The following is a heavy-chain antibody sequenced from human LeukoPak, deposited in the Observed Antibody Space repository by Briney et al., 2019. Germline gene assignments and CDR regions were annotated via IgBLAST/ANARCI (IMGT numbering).Heavy chain of an antibody. J-gene: IGHJ4*02. V-gene: IGHV4-39*01. CDR2: IYYSGST. CDR3: ARHPGLYDSSDY. Sequence: SETLSLTCTVSGGSISSSSYYWGWIRQPPGKGLEWIGSIYYSGSTYYNPSLKSRVTISVDTSKNQFSLKLSSVTAADTAVYYCARHPGLYDSSDYWGQGTLVTVSS. D-gene: IGHD2-8*01. CDR1: GGSISSSSYY.